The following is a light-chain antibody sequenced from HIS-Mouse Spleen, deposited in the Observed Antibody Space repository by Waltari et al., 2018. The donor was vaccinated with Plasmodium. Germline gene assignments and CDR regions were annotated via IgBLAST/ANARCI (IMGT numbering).Light chain of an antibody. Sequence: EIWMTQSPATLSVSPGDRATLPCRASQSVSSNLAWYQQKPGQAPRLLIYGASTRATGIPARFSGSGSGTEFTLTISSLQSEDFAVYYCQQYNNWSFTFGPGTKVDIK. CDR1: QSVSSN. J-gene: IGKJ3*01. CDR2: GAS. CDR3: QQYNNWSFT. V-gene: IGKV3-15*01.